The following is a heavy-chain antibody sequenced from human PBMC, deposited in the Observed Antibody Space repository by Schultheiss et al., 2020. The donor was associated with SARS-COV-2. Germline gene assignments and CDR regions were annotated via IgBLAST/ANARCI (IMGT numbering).Heavy chain of an antibody. CDR1: GGSVSSGSYY. J-gene: IGHJ1*01. CDR2: IYHSGST. D-gene: IGHD2-15*01. CDR3: ASTSDIVVALAST. V-gene: IGHV4-61*01. Sequence: SETLSLTCTVSGGSVSSGSYYWSWIRQPPGKGLEWIGEIYHSGSTNYNPSIKSRVTMSVDTSKNQFSLKLRSVTATDTAVYYCASTSDIVVALASTWGQGTLVTVSS.